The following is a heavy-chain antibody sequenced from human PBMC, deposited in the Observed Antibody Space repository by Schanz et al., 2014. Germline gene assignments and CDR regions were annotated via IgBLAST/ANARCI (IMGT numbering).Heavy chain of an antibody. CDR3: AREEGWGIAAAGPKHYYYGMDV. D-gene: IGHD6-13*01. Sequence: QVQLVESGGGVVQFGRSLRLSCVASGFTFSSYGMHWVRQAPGKGLEWVAVIWYDENNKYYADSVKGRFTISRDNAKNSLYLQMSSLRAEDTAVYYCAREEGWGIAAAGPKHYYYGMDVWGQGTTVTVSS. J-gene: IGHJ6*02. CDR1: GFTFSSYG. V-gene: IGHV3-33*01. CDR2: IWYDENNK.